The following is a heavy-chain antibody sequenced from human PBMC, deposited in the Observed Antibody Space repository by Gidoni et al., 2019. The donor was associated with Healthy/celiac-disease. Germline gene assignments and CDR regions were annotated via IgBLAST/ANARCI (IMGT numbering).Heavy chain of an antibody. Sequence: EVQLVESGGGLVQPGGSLSLSCAASGFTFSSYWMHWVRQAPGKGLVWVSRINSDGSRTSYADSVKGRFTISRDKAKNTLYLQMNSLRAEDTAVYDCARAGIGAAAGRFDPWGQGTLVTVSS. CDR3: ARAGIGAAAGRFDP. CDR2: INSDGSRT. J-gene: IGHJ5*02. V-gene: IGHV3-74*01. CDR1: GFTFSSYW. D-gene: IGHD6-13*01.